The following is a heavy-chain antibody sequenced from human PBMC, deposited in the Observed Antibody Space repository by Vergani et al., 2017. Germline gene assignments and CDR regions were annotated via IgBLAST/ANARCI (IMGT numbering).Heavy chain of an antibody. CDR3: ARQGAPYGSGSYRDYYYGMDV. V-gene: IGHV4-59*08. CDR2: IHYSENT. CDR1: FDSIRNLY. J-gene: IGHJ6*02. D-gene: IGHD3-10*01. Sequence: QVQLQESGPGLVKSSETLSLTCSVSFDSIRNLYCNWIRQPPGKGLEWIGSIHYSENTNYNPSLKTRVTISVDTSKNQFSLKLSSVTAADTAVYYCARQGAPYGSGSYRDYYYGMDVWGQGTTVTVSS.